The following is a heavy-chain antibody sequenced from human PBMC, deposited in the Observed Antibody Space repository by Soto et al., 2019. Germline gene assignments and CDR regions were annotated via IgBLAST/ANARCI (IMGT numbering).Heavy chain of an antibody. CDR2: IDPSDSYT. D-gene: IGHD2-2*01. Sequence: PGESLKISCKGSGYSFTSYWISWVRQMPGKGLEWMGRIDPSDSYTNYSPSFQGHVTISADKSISTAYLQWSSLKASDTAMYYCAREDIVVVPAAMHVDYYYYGMDVWGQGTTVTVSS. V-gene: IGHV5-10-1*01. CDR3: AREDIVVVPAAMHVDYYYYGMDV. J-gene: IGHJ6*02. CDR1: GYSFTSYW.